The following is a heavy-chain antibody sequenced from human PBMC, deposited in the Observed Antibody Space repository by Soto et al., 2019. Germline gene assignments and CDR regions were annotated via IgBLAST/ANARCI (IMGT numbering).Heavy chain of an antibody. J-gene: IGHJ4*02. CDR2: INPNNDGT. CDR1: GNTFTGYY. V-gene: IGHV1-2*02. Sequence: ASVKVSCKASGNTFTGYYIHWVRQAPGQGLEWMGWINPNNDGTTYAEKFQGRVTMTRDTSTSTAYMELSRLRSDDTAGYYCARDLGGSLDGWGQGTLVTVSS. CDR3: ARDLGGSLDG. D-gene: IGHD1-26*01.